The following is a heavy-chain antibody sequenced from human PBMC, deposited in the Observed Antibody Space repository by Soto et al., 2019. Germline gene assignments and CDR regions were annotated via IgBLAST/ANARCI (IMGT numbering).Heavy chain of an antibody. V-gene: IGHV3-30-3*01. D-gene: IGHD6-6*01. Sequence: GGSLRLSCAASGFTFSSYAMHWVRQAPGKGLEWVAVISYDGSNKYYADSVKGRFTISRDNSKNTLYLQMNSLRAEDTAVYYCATARRYSSSPFDYWGQGTLVTVSS. CDR1: GFTFSSYA. CDR3: ATARRYSSSPFDY. CDR2: ISYDGSNK. J-gene: IGHJ4*02.